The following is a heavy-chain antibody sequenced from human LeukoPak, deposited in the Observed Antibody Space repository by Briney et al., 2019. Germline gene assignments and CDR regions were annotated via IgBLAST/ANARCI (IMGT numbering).Heavy chain of an antibody. Sequence: SETLSLTCTVSGGSISSGDYYWSWTRQPPGKGLEWIGYIYYSGSTYYNPSLKSRVTISVDTSKNQFSLKLSSVTAADTAVYYCASTVTENFQHWGQGTLVTVSS. V-gene: IGHV4-30-4*01. D-gene: IGHD4-17*01. CDR2: IYYSGST. CDR3: ASTVTENFQH. J-gene: IGHJ1*01. CDR1: GGSISSGDYY.